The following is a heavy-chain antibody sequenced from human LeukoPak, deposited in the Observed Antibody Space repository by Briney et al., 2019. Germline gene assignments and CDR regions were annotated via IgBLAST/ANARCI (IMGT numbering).Heavy chain of an antibody. CDR3: ARDTYYYDSSGLKNKRFDY. CDR2: ISSSSSTI. V-gene: IGHV3-48*04. J-gene: IGHJ4*02. CDR1: GFTFSNYN. Sequence: GGSLRLSCATSGFTFSNYNMNWVRQAPGKGLEWVSYISSSSSTIYYADSVKGRFTISRDNAKNSLYLQMNSLRAEDTAVYYCARDTYYYDSSGLKNKRFDYWGQGTLVTVSS. D-gene: IGHD3-22*01.